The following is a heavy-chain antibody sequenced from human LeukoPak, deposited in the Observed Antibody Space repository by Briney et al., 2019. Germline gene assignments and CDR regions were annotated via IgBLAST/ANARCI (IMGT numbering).Heavy chain of an antibody. CDR1: GYIFSTYG. Sequence: GASVKVSCKASGYIFSTYGISWVRQAPGQGLEWMGCISGYNGNTNYAQKLQGRVTMTTDTSTSTAYMELRSLRSDDTVVYYCARRRSEEFDFDCWGQGTLVTVSS. CDR3: ARRRSEEFDFDC. J-gene: IGHJ4*02. V-gene: IGHV1-18*01. D-gene: IGHD6-19*01. CDR2: ISGYNGNT.